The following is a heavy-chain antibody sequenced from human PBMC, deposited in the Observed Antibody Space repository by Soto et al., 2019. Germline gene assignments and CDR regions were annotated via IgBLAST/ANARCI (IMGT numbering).Heavy chain of an antibody. J-gene: IGHJ4*02. CDR2: IWFDGSNK. Sequence: QVQLVESGGGVVQPGRSLRLSCAASGFTFSGYTIHWVRQAPGKGREWLALIWFDGSNKYYADSVKGRFTISRDNAKNTLYVQMNSLRAEDTAVYYCARDLGYNYGHPFDYWGQGTLVTVSS. V-gene: IGHV3-33*01. D-gene: IGHD5-18*01. CDR1: GFTFSGYT. CDR3: ARDLGYNYGHPFDY.